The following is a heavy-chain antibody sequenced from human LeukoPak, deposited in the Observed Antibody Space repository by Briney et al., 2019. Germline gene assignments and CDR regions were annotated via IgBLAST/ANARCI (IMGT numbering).Heavy chain of an antibody. V-gene: IGHV1-2*02. D-gene: IGHD3-22*01. J-gene: IGHJ4*02. Sequence: GASVKVSCKASGYTFTGYYMHWVRQAPGQGLEWMGWINPNSGGTNYAQKFQGRVTMTRDTSISTAYMELSRLRSDDTAVYYCARGLHYDSRDNTPVPPDYWGQGTLVTVSS. CDR3: ARGLHYDSRDNTPVPPDY. CDR2: INPNSGGT. CDR1: GYTFTGYY.